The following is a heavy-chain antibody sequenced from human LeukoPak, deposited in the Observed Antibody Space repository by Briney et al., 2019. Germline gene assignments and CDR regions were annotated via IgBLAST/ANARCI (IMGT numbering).Heavy chain of an antibody. D-gene: IGHD6-6*01. J-gene: IGHJ4*02. CDR3: ARDLAVGGSSLED. CDR2: INPSGGST. V-gene: IGHV1-46*01. Sequence: ASVKVSCKASGYTFTGYYLHWVRQAPGQGLEWMGMINPSGGSTSYAQKFQGRVTMTRDMSTSTVYMELSSLRSEDTAVYYRARDLAVGGSSLEDWGQGTLVTVSS. CDR1: GYTFTGYY.